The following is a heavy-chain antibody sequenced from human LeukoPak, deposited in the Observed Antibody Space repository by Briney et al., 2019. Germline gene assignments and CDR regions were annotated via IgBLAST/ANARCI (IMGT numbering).Heavy chain of an antibody. CDR3: AIPTGDGGFDY. Sequence: PGRSLRLSCAASGFTFSSYGMHWVRQAPGKGLEWVAVISYDGSNKYYADSVKGRFTISRGNSKNTLYLQMNSLRAEDTAVYYCAIPTGDGGFDYWGQGTLVTVSS. J-gene: IGHJ4*02. V-gene: IGHV3-30*03. D-gene: IGHD7-27*01. CDR1: GFTFSSYG. CDR2: ISYDGSNK.